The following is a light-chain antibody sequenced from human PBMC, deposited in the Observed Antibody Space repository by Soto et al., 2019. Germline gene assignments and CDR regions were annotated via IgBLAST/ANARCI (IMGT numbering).Light chain of an antibody. Sequence: EIVLTQSPGTLSLSPGERATLSCRDSQSISSNFLAWYQQKPGRAPRLLIYGASSRATGIPDRFSGSGSGTDFTLTISRLEPEDLAVYYCQQYGGSPRTFGQGTKVDIK. J-gene: IGKJ1*01. V-gene: IGKV3-20*01. CDR2: GAS. CDR3: QQYGGSPRT. CDR1: QSISSNF.